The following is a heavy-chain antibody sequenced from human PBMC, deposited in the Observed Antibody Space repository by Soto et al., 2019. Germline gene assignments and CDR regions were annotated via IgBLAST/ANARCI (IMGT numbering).Heavy chain of an antibody. CDR2: INHSGST. Sequence: SETLSLTCAVYGGSFSGYYWSWIRQPPGKGLEWIGEINHSGSTNYNPSLKSRVTISVDTSKNQFSLKLSSVTAADTAVYYCARWEYYGSGSYYYYGMDVWGQGTTVTVSS. CDR1: GGSFSGYY. D-gene: IGHD3-10*01. CDR3: ARWEYYGSGSYYYYGMDV. J-gene: IGHJ6*02. V-gene: IGHV4-34*01.